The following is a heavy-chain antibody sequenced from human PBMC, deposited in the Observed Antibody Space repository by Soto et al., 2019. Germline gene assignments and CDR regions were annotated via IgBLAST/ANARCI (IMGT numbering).Heavy chain of an antibody. CDR3: AREGGDGFDY. D-gene: IGHD2-21*02. V-gene: IGHV1-2*02. J-gene: IGHJ4*02. CDR2: IDHYSGGT. CDR1: GYTFTDYY. Sequence: ASVKVSCKASGYTFTDYYVHWVRQAPGQGLEWMGWIDHYSGGTNYAQKFQGRVAMTRDTSISTAYMELSSLTSDDTTVYYCAREGGDGFDYWGQGALVTVSS.